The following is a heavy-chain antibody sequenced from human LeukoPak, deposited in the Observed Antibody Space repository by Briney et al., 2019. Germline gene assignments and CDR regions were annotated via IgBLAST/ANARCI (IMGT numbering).Heavy chain of an antibody. J-gene: IGHJ4*02. D-gene: IGHD2-15*01. V-gene: IGHV4-4*07. CDR3: ARGLVGRGSFLDY. CDR1: GGSISSYY. CDR2: IDTSGNT. Sequence: SETLSLTCTVSGGSISSYYWSWIRQPAGKGLEWIGRIDTSGNTNYKPSLKSRVTMSVGTSKNQFSLKLSSVTAADTAVYYCARGLVGRGSFLDYWGQGTLVTVSS.